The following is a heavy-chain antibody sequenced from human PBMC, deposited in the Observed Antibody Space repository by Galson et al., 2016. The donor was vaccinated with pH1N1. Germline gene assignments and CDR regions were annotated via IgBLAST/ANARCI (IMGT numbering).Heavy chain of an antibody. D-gene: IGHD3-3*02. J-gene: IGHJ4*02. CDR3: TRDVPFTSFDY. CDR2: IHTTTGDP. CDR1: GYTFASYA. Sequence: SVKVSCKASGYTFASYAINWVRQVPGQGLEWMGWIHTTTGDPSYGQGFTGRFVFSLDTPVTTAYLQISSLKTEDAAVYYCTRDVPFTSFDYCGQGTLVTVSS. V-gene: IGHV7-4-1*02.